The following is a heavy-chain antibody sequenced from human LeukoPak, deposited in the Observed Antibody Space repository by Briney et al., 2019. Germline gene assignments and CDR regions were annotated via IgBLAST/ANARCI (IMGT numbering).Heavy chain of an antibody. V-gene: IGHV3-23*01. J-gene: IGHJ3*02. Sequence: GGSLRLSCATSGFTFSNYAMTWVRQAPGKGLECVSAISDSGATTYYADSVKGRFSISRDNYKNTLYLQINSLRAEDTAVYFCAKQPANRGRAFHIWGEGTMLTVSP. CDR1: GFTFSNYA. CDR3: AKQPANRGRAFHI. CDR2: ISDSGATT.